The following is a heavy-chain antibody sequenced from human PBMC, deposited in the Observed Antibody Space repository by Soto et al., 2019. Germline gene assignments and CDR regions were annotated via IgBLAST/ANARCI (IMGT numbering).Heavy chain of an antibody. D-gene: IGHD2-21*02. CDR2: INHGGSET. CDR3: TRGGRDLDF. J-gene: IGHJ4*02. Sequence: VQVVESGGTLVQPGGSLRLYCEVSGFDFPGFWRNWVRQAPGKGLEWVANINHGGSETNFLDSVNGRFTISRDNAKSTLYLQMNSLRVEDTAVYYCTRGGRDLDFWGQGTVVIVSS. V-gene: IGHV3-7*04. CDR1: GFDFPGFW.